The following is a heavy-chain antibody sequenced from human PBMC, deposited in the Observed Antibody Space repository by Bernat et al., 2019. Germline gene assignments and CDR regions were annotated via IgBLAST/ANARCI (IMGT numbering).Heavy chain of an antibody. CDR3: AKDQFDASTGYYADFDS. CDR2: ISYDGTNK. J-gene: IGHJ4*02. CDR1: GITFSSYG. V-gene: IGHV3-30*18. Sequence: QVQMVESGGGVVQPGRSLRLSCAASGITFSSYGMHWVRQAPGKGLEWVAVISYDGTNKYYADSVKGRFTISRDNSKNTLYLQMNSLRAEDTAVYYCAKDQFDASTGYYADFDSWGQGTLVTVSS. D-gene: IGHD3-22*01.